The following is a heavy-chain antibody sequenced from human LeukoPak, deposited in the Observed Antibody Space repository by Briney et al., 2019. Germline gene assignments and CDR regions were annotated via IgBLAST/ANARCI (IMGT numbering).Heavy chain of an antibody. CDR2: IYYSGST. V-gene: IGHV4-59*08. D-gene: IGHD1-26*01. CDR1: GVSISSYY. CDR3: ARGRLGSVGATVTIYYYYYMDV. Sequence: SETLSLTCTVSGVSISSYYWTWIRQPPGKGLEWIGYIYYSGSTNYNPSLKSRVTISLDTSKNQFSLKLSSVTAADTAVYYCARGRLGSVGATVTIYYYYYMDVWGKGTTVTVSS. J-gene: IGHJ6*03.